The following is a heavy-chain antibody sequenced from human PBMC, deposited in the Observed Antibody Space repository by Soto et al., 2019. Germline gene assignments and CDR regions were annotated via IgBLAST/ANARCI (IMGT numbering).Heavy chain of an antibody. Sequence: PGGSLRLSCAASGFTFSSYAMSWVRQAPGKGLEWVSAISGSGGRTYYADSVKGRFTISRDNAKNTLYLQMNSLTAEDTAVYYCVRDRYYNMDVWGQGTTVTVSS. CDR1: GFTFSSYA. V-gene: IGHV3-23*01. CDR2: ISGSGGRT. CDR3: VRDRYYNMDV. J-gene: IGHJ6*02.